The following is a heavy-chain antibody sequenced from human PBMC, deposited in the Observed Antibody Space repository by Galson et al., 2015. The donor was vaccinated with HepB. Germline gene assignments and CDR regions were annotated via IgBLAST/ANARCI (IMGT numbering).Heavy chain of an antibody. J-gene: IGHJ2*01. CDR1: GFSFNYFP. CDR2: ISYTGSYT. V-gene: IGHV3-30-3*01. D-gene: IGHD4-17*01. CDR3: VRPRGAGAGDYQNWYYDL. Sequence: SLRLSCAVSGFSFNYFPMRWVRQAPGKGLEWVAVISYTGSYTGYADFGRGRFTISRDNSKNALYLQMNSLRVDDTALYYCVRPRGAGAGDYQNWYYDLWGRGTLVPVSS.